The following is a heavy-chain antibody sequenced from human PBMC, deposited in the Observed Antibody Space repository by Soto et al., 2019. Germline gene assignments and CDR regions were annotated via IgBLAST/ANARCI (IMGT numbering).Heavy chain of an antibody. V-gene: IGHV1-69*02. D-gene: IGHD3-9*01. CDR1: GGTFSSYT. Sequence: QVQLVQSGAEVKKPGSSVKVSCKASGGTFSSYTISWVRQAPGQGLEWMGRIIPILGIANYAQKFQSRVTITADKSTRTAYMELSSLRSEDTAVYYCARSRYDILTGSPSYYYMDVWGKGTTVTVSS. CDR3: ARSRYDILTGSPSYYYMDV. CDR2: IIPILGIA. J-gene: IGHJ6*03.